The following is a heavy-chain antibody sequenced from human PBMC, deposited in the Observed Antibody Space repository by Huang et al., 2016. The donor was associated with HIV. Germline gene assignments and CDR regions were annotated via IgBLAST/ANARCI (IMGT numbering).Heavy chain of an antibody. CDR3: ATSRSGSGWFLDI. CDR1: GGSLHGYY. CDR2: VNHGGSN. D-gene: IGHD6-19*01. J-gene: IGHJ2*01. Sequence: QVQLYQWGAGPLRPSETLSLTCGVSGGSLHGYYWYWLRQSPGRGLEWIGEVNHGGSNKYNPSLKSRVTISVDTSKIQFSLNLTSVTATDTADYYCATSRSGSGWFLDIWGRGTLVSVS. V-gene: IGHV4-34*01.